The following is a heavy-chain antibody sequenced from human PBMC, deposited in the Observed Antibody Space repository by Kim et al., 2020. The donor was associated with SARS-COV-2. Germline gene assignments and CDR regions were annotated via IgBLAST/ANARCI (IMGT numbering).Heavy chain of an antibody. V-gene: IGHV3-48*03. CDR2: ISSSGSSI. CDR1: GFTFSSYE. D-gene: IGHD3-10*01. CDR3: ARVPFFVAGSYYNGENWFDP. Sequence: GGSLRLSCAASGFTFSSYEMNWVRQAPGKGLEWVSYISSSGSSIYYADSVKGRFTISRDNAKNSLYLQMNSLRAEDTAVYYCARVPFFVAGSYYNGENWFDPCGQGTLGTVSS. J-gene: IGHJ5*02.